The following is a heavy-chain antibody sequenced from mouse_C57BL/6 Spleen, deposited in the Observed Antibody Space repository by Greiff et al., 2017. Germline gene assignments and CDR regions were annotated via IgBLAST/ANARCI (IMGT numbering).Heavy chain of an antibody. Sequence: VQLQQSGAELVRPGASVTLSCKASGYTFTDYEMHWVKQTPVHGLEWIGAIDPETGGTAYNQKFKGKAILTADKSSSTAYMELRSLTSEDSAVYYCTRGGGLGRRGYFDVWGTGTTVTVSS. CDR3: TRGGGLGRRGYFDV. CDR2: IDPETGGT. D-gene: IGHD4-1*01. J-gene: IGHJ1*03. CDR1: GYTFTDYE. V-gene: IGHV1-15*01.